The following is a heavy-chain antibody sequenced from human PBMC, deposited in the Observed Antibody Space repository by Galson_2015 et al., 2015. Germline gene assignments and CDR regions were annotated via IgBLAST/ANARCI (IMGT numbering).Heavy chain of an antibody. CDR3: ARREYQLPRHNWFDP. Sequence: SAKVSCKASGYTFTSYGISWVRQAPGQGLEWMGWISAYNGNTNYAQKLQGRVTMTTDTSTSTAYMELRSLRSDDTAVYYCARREYQLPRHNWFDPWGQGTLVTVSS. CDR1: GYTFTSYG. J-gene: IGHJ5*02. CDR2: ISAYNGNT. D-gene: IGHD2-2*01. V-gene: IGHV1-18*04.